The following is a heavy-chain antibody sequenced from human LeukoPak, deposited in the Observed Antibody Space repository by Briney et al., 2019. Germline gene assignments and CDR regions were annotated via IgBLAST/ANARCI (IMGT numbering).Heavy chain of an antibody. CDR2: ISGSGGST. Sequence: GGSLRLSCAASGFTFSSYVMSWVRQAPGKGLEWVSAISGSGGSTYYADSVKGRFTISRDNSKNTLYLQMNSLRAEDTAVYYCAKDGGQGSGGYGDYFDYWGQGTLVTVSS. V-gene: IGHV3-23*01. CDR3: AKDGGQGSGGYGDYFDY. D-gene: IGHD1-26*01. CDR1: GFTFSSYV. J-gene: IGHJ4*02.